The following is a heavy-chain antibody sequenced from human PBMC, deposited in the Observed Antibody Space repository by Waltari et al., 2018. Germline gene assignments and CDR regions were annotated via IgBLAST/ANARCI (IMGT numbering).Heavy chain of an antibody. J-gene: IGHJ3*02. D-gene: IGHD1-26*01. CDR2: VDPEDGET. CDR1: GYTFTDYY. CDR3: APRGAEDGRRAFDI. V-gene: IGHV1-69-2*01. Sequence: EVQLVQSGAEVKKPGATVKISCKAPGYTFTDYYLHWVQQAPGKGLEWMGRVDPEDGETLHAEKFQGRVTITADTSTDTAYMELSSLRSEDTAVYYCAPRGAEDGRRAFDIWGQGTMVTVSS.